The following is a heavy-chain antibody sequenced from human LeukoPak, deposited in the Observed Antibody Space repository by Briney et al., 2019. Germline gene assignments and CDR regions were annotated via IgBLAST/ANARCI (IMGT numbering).Heavy chain of an antibody. CDR2: IYHSGST. CDR1: GGSISSSNW. D-gene: IGHD7-27*01. Sequence: PSETLSLTCAVSGGSISSSNWWSWVRQPPGKGLEWIGEIYHSGSTNYNPSLKSRVTISVDTSKNQFSLKLSSVTAADTAVYYCARATPQNWGRSRGAFDIWGQGTMVTVSS. J-gene: IGHJ3*02. CDR3: ARATPQNWGRSRGAFDI. V-gene: IGHV4-4*02.